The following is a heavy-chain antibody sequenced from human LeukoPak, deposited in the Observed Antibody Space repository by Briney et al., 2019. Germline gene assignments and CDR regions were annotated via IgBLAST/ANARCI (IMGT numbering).Heavy chain of an antibody. CDR2: ISSSSSYI. V-gene: IGHV3-21*01. D-gene: IGHD6-13*01. J-gene: IGHJ4*02. CDR3: AREPPELGTFDY. CDR1: GFTFSSYS. Sequence: GGSLRLSCAASGFTFSSYSMNWVRQAPGKGLEWVSSISSSSSYIYYADSVKGRFTISRDNAKNSLYLQMNSLRAEDTAVYYCAREPPELGTFDYWGQGTLVTVSS.